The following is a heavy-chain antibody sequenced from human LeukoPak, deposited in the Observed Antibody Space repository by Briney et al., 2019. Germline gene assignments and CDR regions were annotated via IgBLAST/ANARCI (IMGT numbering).Heavy chain of an antibody. CDR3: AREARMVRGVIIPYYYYYMDV. CDR1: SCTISSYY. V-gene: IGHV4-59*12. Sequence: PSETLSLTCTVSSCTISSYYWSWLRQPPGKGLEWIGYIYYSGSTNYNPSLKSRVTISVGTSKNQFSLKLSSVTAADTAVYYCAREARMVRGVIIPYYYYYMDVWGKGTTVTISS. D-gene: IGHD3-10*01. CDR2: IYYSGST. J-gene: IGHJ6*03.